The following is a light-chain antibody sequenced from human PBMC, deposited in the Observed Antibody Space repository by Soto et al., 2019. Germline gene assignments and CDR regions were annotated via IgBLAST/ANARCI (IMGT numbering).Light chain of an antibody. CDR2: MIS. CDR1: QSLVHSDGNTY. Sequence: DFVMTQTPLSSPVTLGQPASISCRSSQSLVHSDGNTYLSWLHQMPGQPPRLLIYMISIRFSGVPDRFSGSGAVTDFTLKISRVEAEDVGVYYCMQATQPYTFDQGTKLEIK. J-gene: IGKJ2*01. V-gene: IGKV2-24*01. CDR3: MQATQPYT.